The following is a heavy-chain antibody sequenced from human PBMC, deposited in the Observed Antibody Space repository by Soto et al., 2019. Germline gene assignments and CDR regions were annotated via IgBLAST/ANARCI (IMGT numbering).Heavy chain of an antibody. CDR1: GGTFSSYA. CDR2: ITPFNGNT. J-gene: IGHJ6*02. CDR3: AREGPAPYYYYGMDG. V-gene: IGHV1-18*01. Sequence: ASVKVSCKASGGTFSSYAISWVRQAPGQGLEWMGWITPFNGNTNYPQRLQDRVTMTTDTATNTAYMELRNLRSDDTAVYYCAREGPAPYYYYGMDGWGQGSTVTVSS.